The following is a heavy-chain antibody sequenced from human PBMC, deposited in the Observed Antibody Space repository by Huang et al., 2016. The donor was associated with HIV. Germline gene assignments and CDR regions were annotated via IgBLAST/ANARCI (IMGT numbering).Heavy chain of an antibody. CDR3: AKGSKQWLVGSHFDY. J-gene: IGHJ4*02. V-gene: IGHV3-9*03. CDR1: GFTFDDYA. D-gene: IGHD6-19*01. CDR2: ISWNSGRR. Sequence: EVQLVESGGALVQPGRSLRLSCAASGFTFDDYAMHWVRQAPGKGLEWVSGISWNSGRRGYADSVKGRFTSSRDNAKNSLYLQMNSLRAEDMALYYCAKGSKQWLVGSHFDYWGQGTLVTVSS.